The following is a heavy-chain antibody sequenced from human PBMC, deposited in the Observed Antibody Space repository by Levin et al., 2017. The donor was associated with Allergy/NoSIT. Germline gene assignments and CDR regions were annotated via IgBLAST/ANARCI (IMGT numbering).Heavy chain of an antibody. CDR2: IKEDGSLK. V-gene: IGHV3-7*04. CDR1: GFTFSAYW. Sequence: GESLKISCVGSGFTFSAYWMSWVRQAPGKGLEWVAMIKEDGSLKYYVESVKGRFTISRDNAKNSLSLQMNSLRVEDTAVYYCARDIGWHTFDYWGQGTLGTVSS. D-gene: IGHD6-19*01. J-gene: IGHJ4*02. CDR3: ARDIGWHTFDY.